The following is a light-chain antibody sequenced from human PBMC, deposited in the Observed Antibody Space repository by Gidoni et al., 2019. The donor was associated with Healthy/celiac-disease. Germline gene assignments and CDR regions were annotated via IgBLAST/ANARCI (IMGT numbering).Light chain of an antibody. CDR1: SLRSYY. CDR2: GKN. J-gene: IGLJ2*01. CDR3: NSRDSSCNLVV. Sequence: SSELTQDPAVSVALGQTVRITCQGDSLRSYYASWYQQKPGQAPVLVIYGKNNRPSGIPDRFSGSSSGNTASLTLSGAQAEDEADSYCNSRDSSCNLVVFGGGPKLTVL. V-gene: IGLV3-19*01.